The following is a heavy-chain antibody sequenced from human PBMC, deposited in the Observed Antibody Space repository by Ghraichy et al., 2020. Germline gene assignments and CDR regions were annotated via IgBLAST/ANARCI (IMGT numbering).Heavy chain of an antibody. CDR1: GGSFSGYY. V-gene: IGHV4-34*01. CDR2: INHSGST. CDR3: ARRRRYSYGQSPFDY. Sequence: SQTLSLTCAVYGGSFSGYYWSWIRQPPGKGLEWIGEINHSGSTNYNPSLKSRVTISVDTSKNQFSLKLSSVTAADTAVYYCARRRRYSYGQSPFDYWGQGTLVTVSS. J-gene: IGHJ4*02. D-gene: IGHD5-18*01.